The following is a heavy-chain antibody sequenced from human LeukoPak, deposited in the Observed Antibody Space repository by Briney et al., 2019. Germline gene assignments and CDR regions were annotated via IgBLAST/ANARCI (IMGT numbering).Heavy chain of an antibody. Sequence: SQTLSLTCTVSGGSITSGSYYWSWIRQPPGKGLEWIGEINHSGSTNYNPSLKSRVTISVDTSKNQFSLKLSSVTAADTAVYYCARRFPSRYYDSSGYSAYYYYMDVWGKGTTVTISS. CDR2: INHSGST. CDR1: GGSITSGSYY. V-gene: IGHV4-39*07. CDR3: ARRFPSRYYDSSGYSAYYYYMDV. D-gene: IGHD3-22*01. J-gene: IGHJ6*03.